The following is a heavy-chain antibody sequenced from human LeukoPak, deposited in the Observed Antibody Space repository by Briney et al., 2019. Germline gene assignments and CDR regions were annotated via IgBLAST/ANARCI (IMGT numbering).Heavy chain of an antibody. J-gene: IGHJ3*02. D-gene: IGHD1-7*01. V-gene: IGHV3-30-3*01. CDR3: ARGAAITGTADDAFDI. CDR2: ISYDGSNK. Sequence: GGSLRLSCAASGFTFSSYAMHWVRQAPGKGLEWVAVISYDGSNKYYADSVKGRFTISRDNSKNTLYLQMNSLRAEDTAVYYCARGAAITGTADDAFDIWGQGTLVTVSS. CDR1: GFTFSSYA.